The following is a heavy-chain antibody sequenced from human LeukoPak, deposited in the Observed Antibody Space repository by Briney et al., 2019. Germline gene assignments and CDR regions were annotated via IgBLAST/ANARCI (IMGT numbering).Heavy chain of an antibody. CDR3: ARAYWGSADY. V-gene: IGHV3-7*03. Sequence: PGGSLRLSCVASGFSFSSYWMSWVRQALEKGLEWVANVNQGGSQKYYVDSVKGRFTISRDNVKNSLYLEMNNLRAEDTAVYYRARAYWGSADYWGQGTLVTVSS. D-gene: IGHD7-27*01. J-gene: IGHJ4*02. CDR1: GFSFSSYW. CDR2: VNQGGSQK.